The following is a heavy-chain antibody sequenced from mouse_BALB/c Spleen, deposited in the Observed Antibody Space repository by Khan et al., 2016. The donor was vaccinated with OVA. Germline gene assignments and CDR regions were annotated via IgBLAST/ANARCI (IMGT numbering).Heavy chain of an antibody. CDR3: ARLEDI. V-gene: IGHV2-9*02. J-gene: IGHJ2*01. CDR2: IWAGGST. Sequence: QVQLKESGPGLVAPSQSLSITCTVSGFSLTSYGVHWVRQPPGKGLEWLGVIWAGGSTNYNSALMSSLSISKDNSKDQVCLKRNNLQTDDTAMYYCARLEDIWGQGTTLTVSA. CDR1: GFSLTSYG. D-gene: IGHD1-3*01.